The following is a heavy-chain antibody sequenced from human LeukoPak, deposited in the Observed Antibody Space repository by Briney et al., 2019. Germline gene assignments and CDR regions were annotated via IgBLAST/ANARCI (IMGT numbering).Heavy chain of an antibody. D-gene: IGHD6-13*01. J-gene: IGHJ4*02. CDR2: ISSSSSYI. CDR1: GFTFSSYS. CDR3: ARLDGSSSWCGGYDY. Sequence: GGSLRLSCAASGFTFSSYSMNWVRQAPGKGLEWVSSISSSSSYIYYADSVKGRFTISRDNAKNSLYLQMNSLRAEDTAVYYCARLDGSSSWCGGYDYWGQGTLVTVSS. V-gene: IGHV3-21*01.